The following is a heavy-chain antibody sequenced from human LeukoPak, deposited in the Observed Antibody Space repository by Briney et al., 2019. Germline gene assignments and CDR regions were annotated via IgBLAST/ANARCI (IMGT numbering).Heavy chain of an antibody. Sequence: GGSLRLSCAASGFTFDDYTMHWVRQAPGKGLEWVSLISWDGGSTYYADSVKGRFTNSRDNSKNSLYLQMNSLRTEDTALYYCAKDASTEDGMDVWGQGTTVTVSS. CDR2: ISWDGGST. CDR1: GFTFDDYT. J-gene: IGHJ6*02. CDR3: AKDASTEDGMDV. V-gene: IGHV3-43*01.